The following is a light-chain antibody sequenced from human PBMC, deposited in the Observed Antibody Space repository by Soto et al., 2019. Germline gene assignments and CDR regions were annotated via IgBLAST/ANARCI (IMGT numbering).Light chain of an antibody. CDR3: SSYRSGTTVA. J-gene: IGLJ1*01. CDR1: STDVGGYDF. V-gene: IGLV2-14*01. Sequence: QSALTQPASVSGSPGQSISISCTGNSTDVGGYDFVSWYKHQPGTAPKLLIYEVSKRPSGVYDRFSGSKSRDTASLTISGLQAEDEADYYCSSYRSGTTVAFGSGTKVTVL. CDR2: EVS.